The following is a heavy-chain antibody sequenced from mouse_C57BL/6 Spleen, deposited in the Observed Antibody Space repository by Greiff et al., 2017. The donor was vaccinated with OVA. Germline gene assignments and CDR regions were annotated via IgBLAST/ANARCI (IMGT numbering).Heavy chain of an antibody. V-gene: IGHV5-6*02. D-gene: IGHD2-3*01. CDR3: ARLDGYY. CDR1: GFTFSSYG. CDR2: ISSGGSYT. J-gene: IGHJ2*01. Sequence: DVKLVESGGDLVKPGGSLKLSCAASGFTFSSYGMSWVRQTPDKRLEWVATISSGGSYTYYPDSVKGRFTISRDNAKNTLYLQMSSLKSEDTAMYYCARLDGYYWGQGTTLTVSS.